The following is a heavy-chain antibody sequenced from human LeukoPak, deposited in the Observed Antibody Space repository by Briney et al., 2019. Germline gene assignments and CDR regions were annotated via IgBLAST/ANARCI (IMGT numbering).Heavy chain of an antibody. CDR3: AKDSDYYDSSGYFDY. J-gene: IGHJ4*02. CDR1: GFTFDDYA. CDR2: ISWNSGSI. V-gene: IGHV3-9*01. Sequence: PGRSLRLSCAASGFTFDDYAMHWVRQAPGKGLEWVSGISWNSGSIGYADSVKGRLTISRDNAKNSLYLQMNSLRAEDTALYYCAKDSDYYDSSGYFDYWGQGTLVTVSS. D-gene: IGHD3-22*01.